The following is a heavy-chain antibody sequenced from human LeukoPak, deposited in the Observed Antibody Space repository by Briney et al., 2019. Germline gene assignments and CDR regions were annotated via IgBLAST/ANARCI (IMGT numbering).Heavy chain of an antibody. D-gene: IGHD2-2*01. J-gene: IGHJ6*02. CDR2: IKQDGSEK. CDR1: GFTPSSYN. CDR3: AREGPAEDV. V-gene: IGHV3-7*01. Sequence: GGSLRLSCATSGFTPSSYNMAWVRQAPGKGLEWVANIKQDGSEKYYVDSVKGRFTISRDNAKNSLYLQMNSLRAEDTAVYYCAREGPAEDVWGQGTTVTVSS.